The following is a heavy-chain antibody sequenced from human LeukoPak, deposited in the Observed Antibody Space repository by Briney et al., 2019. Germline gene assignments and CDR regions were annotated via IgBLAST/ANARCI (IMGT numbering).Heavy chain of an antibody. CDR3: TRGEEGWYFDV. CDR2: LSFDESQE. Sequence: PGGSLRLSCVASGFSFSNYGMHWVRPAPGRGLEWLGVLSFDESQEYYAESVKGRFTISRDNSRKTVYLQMNSLRGDDTGVYYCTRGEEGWYFDVWGRGTMVTVSS. J-gene: IGHJ2*01. V-gene: IGHV3-33*01. CDR1: GFSFSNYG.